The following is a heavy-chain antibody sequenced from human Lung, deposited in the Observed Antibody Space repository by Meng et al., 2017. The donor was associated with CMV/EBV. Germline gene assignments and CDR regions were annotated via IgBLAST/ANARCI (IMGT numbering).Heavy chain of an antibody. Sequence: SVKVSXKASGYTFTGYFIHWVRQAPGQGLEWMGWINPKSGGTNFAQRFPGRVTMTRDTSISTVYMELRSLRSDDTAVYYCARALHVEYIDSSGYHDHWGQGTXVTVSS. V-gene: IGHV1-2*02. D-gene: IGHD3-22*01. CDR3: ARALHVEYIDSSGYHDH. J-gene: IGHJ4*02. CDR2: INPKSGGT. CDR1: GYTFTGYF.